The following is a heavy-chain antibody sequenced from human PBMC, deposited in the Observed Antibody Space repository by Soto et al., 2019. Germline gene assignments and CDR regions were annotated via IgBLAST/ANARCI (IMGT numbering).Heavy chain of an antibody. CDR3: ARGGNGYVIF. D-gene: IGHD5-12*01. CDR1: GGSISSGGYY. J-gene: IGHJ4*02. Sequence: TLSLTCTVSGGSISSGGYYWSWIRQHPGKGLEWIGYIYYSGSTYYNPSLKSRVTISVDTSKNQFSLKLSSVTAADTAVYYCARGGNGYVIFWGQGTLVTVSS. CDR2: IYYSGST. V-gene: IGHV4-31*03.